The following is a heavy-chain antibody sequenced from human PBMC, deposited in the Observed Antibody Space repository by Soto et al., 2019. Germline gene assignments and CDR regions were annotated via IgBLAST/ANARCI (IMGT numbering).Heavy chain of an antibody. CDR3: ARSQGGSSSLDIYYYYYYGMDV. V-gene: IGHV1-69*01. D-gene: IGHD2-15*01. CDR2: VIPIFGTP. CDR1: GGTFSTYA. Sequence: QVQMVQSGAEVKKPGSSVKVCCKAPGGTFSTYAISWVRQAPGQGLEWMGGVIPIFGTPKYAQKFQGRVTITADESTSTGYMELRSLRSEDTAVYYCARSQGGSSSLDIYYYYYYGMDVCGQGTTVTVSS. J-gene: IGHJ6*02.